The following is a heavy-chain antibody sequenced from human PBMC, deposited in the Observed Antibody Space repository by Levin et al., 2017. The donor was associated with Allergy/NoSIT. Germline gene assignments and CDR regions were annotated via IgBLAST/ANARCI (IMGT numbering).Heavy chain of an antibody. J-gene: IGHJ4*02. D-gene: IGHD6-13*01. V-gene: IGHV3-30-3*01. CDR2: ISYDGSNK. CDR3: ARGLEQQLVPGVFDY. Sequence: GGSLRLSCAASGFTFSSYAMHWVRQAPGKGLEWVAVISYDGSNKYYADSVKGRFTISRDNSKNTLYLQMNSLRAEDTAVYYCARGLEQQLVPGVFDYWGQGTLVTVSS. CDR1: GFTFSSYA.